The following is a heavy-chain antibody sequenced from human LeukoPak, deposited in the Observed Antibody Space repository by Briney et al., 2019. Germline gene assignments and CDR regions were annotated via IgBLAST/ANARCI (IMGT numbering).Heavy chain of an antibody. CDR1: GGSFSGYY. CDR2: INHSGST. V-gene: IGHV4-34*01. Sequence: SETLSLTCAVYGGSFSGYYWSWICHPPGKGLEWIGEINHSGSTNYNPSLKSRVTISVDTSKNQFSLKLSSVTAADTAVYYCAYGGDYWGQGTLVTVSS. CDR3: AYGGDY. D-gene: IGHD4-17*01. J-gene: IGHJ4*02.